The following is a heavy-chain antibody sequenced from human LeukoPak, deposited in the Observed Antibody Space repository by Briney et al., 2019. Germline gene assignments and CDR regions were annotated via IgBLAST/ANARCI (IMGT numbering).Heavy chain of an antibody. Sequence: ASVKVSCKASGYTFASYGISWVRQAPGQGLEWMGWISADNGNTNYAQKLQGRVTMTTDTSTSTAYMELRSLRSDDTAVYYCARGAVAAADPYYYYYYMDVWGKGTTVTVSS. J-gene: IGHJ6*03. CDR3: ARGAVAAADPYYYYYYMDV. CDR2: ISADNGNT. V-gene: IGHV1-18*01. D-gene: IGHD6-13*01. CDR1: GYTFASYG.